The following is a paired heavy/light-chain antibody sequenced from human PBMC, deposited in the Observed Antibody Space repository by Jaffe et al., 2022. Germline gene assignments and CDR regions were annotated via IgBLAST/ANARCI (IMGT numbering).Light chain of an antibody. J-gene: IGKJ5*01. CDR2: WAS. CDR1: QSVLYSSNNKNY. V-gene: IGKV4-1*01. CDR3: QQYYTTPIT. Sequence: DIVMTQSPDSLVVSLGERATINCKSSQSVLYSSNNKNYLAWFQQKPGQPPKLLIYWASTRESGVPDRFSARGSGTDFTLTISSLQAEDVAVYYCQQYYTTPITFGQGTRLEIK.
Heavy chain of an antibody. CDR3: ARRSRDGYNYFES. CDR2: INPSDGST. D-gene: IGHD5-12*01. CDR1: GYTFTTYF. J-gene: IGHJ4*02. Sequence: QVHLVQSGAEVKKPGASVKVSCKASGYTFTTYFMHWVRQAPGQGLEWMGVINPSDGSTSYAQKFQVRVTMTRDTSTSTVYMELSSLRSEDTAVYYCARRSRDGYNYFESWGQGTLVTVSS. V-gene: IGHV1-46*01.